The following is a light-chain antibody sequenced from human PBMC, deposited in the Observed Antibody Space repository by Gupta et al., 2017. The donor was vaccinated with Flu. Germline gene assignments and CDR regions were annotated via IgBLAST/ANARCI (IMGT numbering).Light chain of an antibody. Sequence: EIVMSQSPATLSVSPGDRATLSCRASQSVRSNLAWYQHKPGQAPRLLIYAASTRATGIPARFSGSGSGTEFTLTISSLQSEDFAVYFCQQYDNWPPFSFGQGTKPEIK. J-gene: IGKJ2*03. CDR3: QQYDNWPPFS. CDR1: QSVRSN. V-gene: IGKV3-15*01. CDR2: AAS.